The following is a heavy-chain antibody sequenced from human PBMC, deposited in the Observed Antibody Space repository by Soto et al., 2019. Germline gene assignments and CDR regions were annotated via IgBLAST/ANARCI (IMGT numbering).Heavy chain of an antibody. CDR2: ISYDGSNK. CDR1: GFTFSSYG. Sequence: GGSLRLSCAASGFTFSSYGMHWVRQAPGKGLEWVAVISYDGSNKYYADSVKGRFTISRDNSKNTLYLQMNSLRAEDTAVYYCAKDSTYYYDSSGYSLFDYWGQGTLVTVSS. D-gene: IGHD3-22*01. V-gene: IGHV3-30*18. CDR3: AKDSTYYYDSSGYSLFDY. J-gene: IGHJ4*02.